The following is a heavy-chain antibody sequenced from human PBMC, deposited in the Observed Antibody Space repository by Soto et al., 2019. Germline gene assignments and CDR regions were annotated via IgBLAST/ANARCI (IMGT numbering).Heavy chain of an antibody. V-gene: IGHV3-53*02. CDR1: GFTVSSNY. D-gene: IGHD2-8*01. Sequence: EVQLVETGGGLIQPGGSLRLSCAASGFTVSSNYMSWVRQAPGKGLEWVSVIYSGGSTYYADSVKGRFTISRDNSKNTQYLQKNSLRAEDTDVYYCARDSILFCNNGVCYSGGYLDYRGQGTLVTVSS. CDR3: ARDSILFCNNGVCYSGGYLDY. J-gene: IGHJ4*02. CDR2: IYSGGST.